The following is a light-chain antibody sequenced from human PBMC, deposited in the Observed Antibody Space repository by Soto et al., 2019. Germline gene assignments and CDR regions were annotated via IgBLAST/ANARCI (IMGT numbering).Light chain of an antibody. J-gene: IGKJ1*01. CDR3: QQRSYWPGT. CDR1: QSVSSS. Sequence: IVLTQSPATLPLSPGERATLSCRASQSVSSSLAWYQQKPGQAPRLLIYDASKRATGIPARFSGSGSGTDFTLTISSLEPEDFAVYYCQQRSYWPGTFGQGTKVEIK. CDR2: DAS. V-gene: IGKV3-11*01.